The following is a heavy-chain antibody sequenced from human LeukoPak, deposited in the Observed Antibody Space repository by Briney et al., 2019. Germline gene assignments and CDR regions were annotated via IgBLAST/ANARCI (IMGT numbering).Heavy chain of an antibody. V-gene: IGHV3-9*01. CDR2: ISLNSGII. Sequence: LRLSCAASGFNFDAYAMHWVRQAPGKGLEWVSSISLNSGIIDYADSVKGRFTISRDNAKNSLYLQMNSLRAEDTALYYCTKDIGKFYTSGWNYFSMDVWGQGTTVTVSS. D-gene: IGHD6-19*01. CDR3: TKDIGKFYTSGWNYFSMDV. CDR1: GFNFDAYA. J-gene: IGHJ6*02.